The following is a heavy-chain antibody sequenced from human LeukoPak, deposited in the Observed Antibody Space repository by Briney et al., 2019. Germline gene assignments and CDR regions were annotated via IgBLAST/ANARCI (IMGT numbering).Heavy chain of an antibody. CDR3: VKDFGRIRGTPDS. J-gene: IGHJ4*02. D-gene: IGHD1-26*01. CDR2: ISGSGNGFSI. V-gene: IGHV3-64D*06. CDR1: GFVFTIYT. Sequence: GGSLRLSCSASGFVFTIYTMYWVRQAPGKGPEYVSTISGSGNGFSIYYADSVKGRFTISRDDSKSILYLQMNGLRSEDTAVYYCVKDFGRIRGTPDSWGQGTLVAVSS.